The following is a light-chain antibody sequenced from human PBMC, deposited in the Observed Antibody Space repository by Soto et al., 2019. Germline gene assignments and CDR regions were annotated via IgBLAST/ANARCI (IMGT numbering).Light chain of an antibody. J-gene: IGKJ1*01. CDR2: GAS. CDR3: QQYGSAPRT. Sequence: EIVLTQSPDTLSFSPGERATLSCRASQTVTTTHLAWYQHKAGQAPRLLIYGASRRATGIPDRFGGSGSGTDFTLTISRLEPEDFAVYYCQQYGSAPRTFGQGTKVEIK. V-gene: IGKV3-20*01. CDR1: QTVTTTH.